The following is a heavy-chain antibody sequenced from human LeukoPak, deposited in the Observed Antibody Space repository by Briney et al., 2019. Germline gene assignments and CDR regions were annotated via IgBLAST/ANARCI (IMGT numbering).Heavy chain of an antibody. CDR2: IYHSGST. Sequence: SETLSLTCAVSGGSISSGGYSWSWIRQPPGTGLEWIGYIYHSGSTYYNPSLKSRVTISVDRSKNQFSLKLSSVTAADTAVYYCARGGRKSNDAFDIWGQGTMVTVSS. J-gene: IGHJ3*02. CDR3: ARGGRKSNDAFDI. V-gene: IGHV4-30-2*01. CDR1: GGSISSGGYS.